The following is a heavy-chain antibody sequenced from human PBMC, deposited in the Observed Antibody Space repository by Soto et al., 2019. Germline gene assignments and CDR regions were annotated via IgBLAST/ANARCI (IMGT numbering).Heavy chain of an antibody. V-gene: IGHV3-73*01. Sequence: GGSLRLSCAPSGFSFSASAMHWVRQASGKRLEWVGRVRTKANNYATAYAASVEGRFTISRDDSKNTAYLQMNSLKTEDTAVYYCTRQGGYCGGGSCHAFNDYWGQGTLVTVSS. J-gene: IGHJ4*02. CDR2: VRTKANNYAT. CDR1: GFSFSASA. D-gene: IGHD2-15*01. CDR3: TRQGGYCGGGSCHAFNDY.